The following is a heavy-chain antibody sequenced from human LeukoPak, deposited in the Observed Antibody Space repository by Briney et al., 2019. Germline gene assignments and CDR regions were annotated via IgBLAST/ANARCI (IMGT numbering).Heavy chain of an antibody. CDR1: GYTLTELS. V-gene: IGHV1-24*01. CDR3: AGGKQGAAAGFFDY. CDR2: FDPEDGET. D-gene: IGHD6-13*01. J-gene: IGHJ4*02. Sequence: ASVKVSCKVSGYTLTELSMHWVRQAPGKGLEWMGGFDPEDGETIYAQKFQGRVTMTEDTSTDTAYMELSSLRSEDTAVYYCAGGKQGAAAGFFDYWGQGTLVTVSS.